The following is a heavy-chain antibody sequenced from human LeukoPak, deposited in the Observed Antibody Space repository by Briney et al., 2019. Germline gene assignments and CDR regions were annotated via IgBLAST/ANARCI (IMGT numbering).Heavy chain of an antibody. CDR1: GGTFSSYA. V-gene: IGHV1-69*05. Sequence: SVKVSCKASGGTFSSYAISWVRQAPGQGLEWMGGIIPIFGTANYAQKFQGRVTITTDESTSTAYMELSSLRSEDTAVYYCARAIPARPYYYYYMDVWGKGTTVTVSS. J-gene: IGHJ6*03. CDR2: IIPIFGTA. CDR3: ARAIPARPYYYYYMDV. D-gene: IGHD6-6*01.